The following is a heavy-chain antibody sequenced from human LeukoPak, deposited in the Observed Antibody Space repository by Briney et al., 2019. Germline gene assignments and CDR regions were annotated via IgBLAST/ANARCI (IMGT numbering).Heavy chain of an antibody. CDR2: INHSGST. V-gene: IGHV4-34*01. Sequence: PSETLSLTCTVSGGSISSYYWSWIRQPPGKGLEWIGEINHSGSTNYNPSLKSRVTISVDTSKNQFSLKLSSVTAADTAVYYCARDGYGYSPFDYWGQGTLVTVSS. D-gene: IGHD5-18*01. CDR3: ARDGYGYSPFDY. J-gene: IGHJ4*02. CDR1: GGSISSYY.